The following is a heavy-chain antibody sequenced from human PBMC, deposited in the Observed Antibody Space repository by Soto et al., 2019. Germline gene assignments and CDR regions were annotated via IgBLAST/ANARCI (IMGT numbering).Heavy chain of an antibody. CDR2: ISYDGSNK. CDR3: AREYSGSYSVGYYYYGMDV. V-gene: IGHV3-30-3*01. CDR1: GFTFSSYA. D-gene: IGHD1-26*01. Sequence: QVQLVESGGGVVQPGRSLRLSCAASGFTFSSYAMHWVRQAPGKGLEWVAVISYDGSNKYYADSVKGRFTISRDNSKNTLYLQMNSLRAEDTAVYYSAREYSGSYSVGYYYYGMDVWGQGTTVTVSS. J-gene: IGHJ6*02.